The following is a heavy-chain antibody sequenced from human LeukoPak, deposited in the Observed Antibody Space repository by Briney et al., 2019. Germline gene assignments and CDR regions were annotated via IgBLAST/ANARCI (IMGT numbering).Heavy chain of an antibody. Sequence: GGSLRLSCAASGFTFSTYDMNWVRQAPGKGLEWVAAINDGGYSPYYADSVRGRFTISRDNAKNTLYLQMNSLRAEDTAVYYCAKKETVVSPGNYFDHWGQGTLVTVSS. CDR2: INDGGYSP. J-gene: IGHJ4*02. CDR1: GFTFSTYD. D-gene: IGHD4-23*01. CDR3: AKKETVVSPGNYFDH. V-gene: IGHV3-23*01.